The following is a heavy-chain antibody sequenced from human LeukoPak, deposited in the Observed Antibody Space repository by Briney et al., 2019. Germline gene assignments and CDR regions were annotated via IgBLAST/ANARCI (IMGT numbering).Heavy chain of an antibody. J-gene: IGHJ4*01. CDR2: ISPSDGNT. D-gene: IGHD3-3*01. CDR3: ARGGGYYEN. Sequence: GGSLRLSCAASGFTFSKYAMSWVRQAPGKGLEWVSAISPSDGNTFYADSVKGRFTISRDNSKNTLSLQMNSLRAEDTAVYYCARGGGYYENWGHGTLVTVSS. V-gene: IGHV3-23*01. CDR1: GFTFSKYA.